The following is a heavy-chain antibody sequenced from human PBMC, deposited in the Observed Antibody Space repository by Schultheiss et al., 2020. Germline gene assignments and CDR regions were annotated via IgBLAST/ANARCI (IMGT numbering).Heavy chain of an antibody. CDR2: INHSGST. CDR3: ARNGCSSWYLPYYYGMDV. CDR1: GGSFSGYY. D-gene: IGHD6-13*01. V-gene: IGHV4-34*01. J-gene: IGHJ6*02. Sequence: SETLSLTCAVYGGSFSGYYWSWIRQPPGKGLEWIGEINHSGSTNYNPSLKSRVTISVDTSKNQFSLKLSSVTAADTAVYYCARNGCSSWYLPYYYGMDVWGQGTTVTVSS.